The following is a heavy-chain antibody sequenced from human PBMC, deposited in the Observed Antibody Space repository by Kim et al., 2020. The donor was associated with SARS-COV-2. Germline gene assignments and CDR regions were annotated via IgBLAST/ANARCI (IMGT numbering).Heavy chain of an antibody. V-gene: IGHV6-1*01. Sequence: SQTLSLTCAISGDSVSSNSAAWNWIRQSPSRGLEWLGRTYYKSKWYYDSAVSVKSRITINPDTSKNQFSLQLTSVTPEDTAMYYCARYLGYFDFWSGYYGDAFDIWGQGTMVTVSS. CDR1: GDSVSSNSAA. CDR2: TYYKSKWYY. J-gene: IGHJ3*02. CDR3: ARYLGYFDFWSGYYGDAFDI. D-gene: IGHD3-3*01.